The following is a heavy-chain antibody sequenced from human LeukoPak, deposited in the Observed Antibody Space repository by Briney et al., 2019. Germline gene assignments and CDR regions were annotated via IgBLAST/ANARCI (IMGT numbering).Heavy chain of an antibody. Sequence: ASVKVSCKASGYTFTSYGINWVRQAPGQGLEWMGWINAYNGNTNYAQKLQGRVTMTTDTSTSTAYMELRSLRSDDTAVYFCASGALRYFDWLVPEFAYWGQGTLVTVSS. V-gene: IGHV1-18*01. CDR3: ASGALRYFDWLVPEFAY. CDR1: GYTFTSYG. J-gene: IGHJ4*02. CDR2: INAYNGNT. D-gene: IGHD3-9*01.